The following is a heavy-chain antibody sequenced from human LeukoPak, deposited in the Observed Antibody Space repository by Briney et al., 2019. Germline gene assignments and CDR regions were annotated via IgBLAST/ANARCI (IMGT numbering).Heavy chain of an antibody. V-gene: IGHV3-20*04. CDR2: INWNGGST. J-gene: IGHJ4*02. Sequence: AGGSLRLSCAASGFTFDDYAMSWVRHVPGKGLEWVSGINWNGGSTGYADSVKGRFTISRDNSKNTLYLQVNSLRAEDTAVYYCAKTGNPATGDYWGQGTLVTVSS. CDR3: AKTGNPATGDY. D-gene: IGHD1-1*01. CDR1: GFTFDDYA.